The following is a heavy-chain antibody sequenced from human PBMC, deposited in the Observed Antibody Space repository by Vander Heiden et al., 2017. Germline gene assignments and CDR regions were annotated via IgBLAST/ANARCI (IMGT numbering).Heavy chain of an antibody. CDR1: GCSISSSSYY. J-gene: IGHJ4*02. CDR3: ARRPDYYDSSGYPD. V-gene: IGHV4-39*01. Sequence: QLQLQASGPRLVKPSETLSLTCTVSGCSISSSSYYWGWIRQPPGKGLEWIGSIYYSGRTYYNPSLKSRVTISVDTSKNHFSLKLSSVTAADTAVYYCARRPDYYDSSGYPDWGQGTLVTVSS. CDR2: IYYSGRT. D-gene: IGHD3-22*01.